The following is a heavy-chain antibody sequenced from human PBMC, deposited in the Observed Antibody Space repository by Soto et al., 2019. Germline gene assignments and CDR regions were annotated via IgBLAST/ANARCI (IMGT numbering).Heavy chain of an antibody. J-gene: IGHJ5*02. CDR1: GGSISSSSYY. CDR2: IYYSGST. D-gene: IGHD3-3*01. Sequence: SETVSLTCTVSGGSISSSSYYGGWIRQPPGKGLEWIGSIYYSGSTYYNPSLKSRVTISVDTSKNQFSLKLSSVTAADTAVYYCAVGEYDFWSGYPWFDPWGQGTLVTAPQ. V-gene: IGHV4-39*01. CDR3: AVGEYDFWSGYPWFDP.